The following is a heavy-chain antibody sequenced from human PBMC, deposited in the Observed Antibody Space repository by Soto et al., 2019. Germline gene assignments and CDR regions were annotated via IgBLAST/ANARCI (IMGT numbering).Heavy chain of an antibody. J-gene: IGHJ4*02. CDR3: ARPLTNYGEFGGPFDY. Sequence: EVQLVESGGGLVQPGGSLRLSCAASGFTCSDYWMHWLRQAPWKGLVWVSRLSPDGRSTSYADSVKGRFTISRDHATNTLYLQMNSLRAEDTAVYYCARPLTNYGEFGGPFDYWGKGALVTVSS. D-gene: IGHD3-10*01. CDR1: GFTCSDYW. CDR2: LSPDGRST. V-gene: IGHV3-74*01.